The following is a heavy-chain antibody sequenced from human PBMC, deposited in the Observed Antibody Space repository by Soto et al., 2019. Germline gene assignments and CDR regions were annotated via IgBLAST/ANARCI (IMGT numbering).Heavy chain of an antibody. CDR2: ISSNGADT. D-gene: IGHD6-6*01. Sequence: PGGSLRLSCVASGFTFSNYPMRWVRQAPGKGLQWVSAISSNGADTHYADSVKGRFAISRDNSKNTLYLQMDSLRAEDTAVYYCARARGIAARRGFFSWGQGTLVTVSS. CDR3: ARARGIAARRGFFS. J-gene: IGHJ4*02. CDR1: GFTFSNYP. V-gene: IGHV3-23*01.